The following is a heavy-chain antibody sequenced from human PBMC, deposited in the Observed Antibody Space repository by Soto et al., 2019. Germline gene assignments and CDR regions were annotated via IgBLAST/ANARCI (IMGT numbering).Heavy chain of an antibody. J-gene: IGHJ4*02. D-gene: IGHD3-22*01. Sequence: GSLRLSCAASQFTFSSYAMSWVRQAPGKGLEWVGRIKSKTDGGTTDYAAPVKGRFTISRDDSKNTLYLQMNSLKTEDTAVYYCTTDPYYYDSSGYFWGQGTLVTVSS. V-gene: IGHV3-15*01. CDR2: IKSKTDGGTT. CDR3: TTDPYYYDSSGYF. CDR1: QFTFSSYA.